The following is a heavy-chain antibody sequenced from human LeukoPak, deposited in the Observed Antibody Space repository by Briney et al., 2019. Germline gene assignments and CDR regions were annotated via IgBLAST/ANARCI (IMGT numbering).Heavy chain of an antibody. V-gene: IGHV3-33*08. CDR2: IGYDGSNK. D-gene: IGHD3-3*01. CDR1: GSTSSSLT. J-gene: IGHJ4*02. CDR3: ARRGIYDFWSGPFDY. Sequence: PGGPLRLSCAAPGSTSSSLTLNGVGRAPAKGLGGGAFIGYDGSNKYYADSVKGRFTISRDNSKNTLYLQMNSLRAEDTAVYYCARRGIYDFWSGPFDYWGQGTLVTVSS.